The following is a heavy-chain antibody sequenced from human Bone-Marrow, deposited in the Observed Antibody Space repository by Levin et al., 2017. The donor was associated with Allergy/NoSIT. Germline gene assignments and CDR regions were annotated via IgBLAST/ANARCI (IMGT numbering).Heavy chain of an antibody. V-gene: IGHV1-24*01. CDR2: FDPEDGET. CDR1: GYTLTELS. D-gene: IGHD3-3*01. CDR3: ATTVLRFLEWLPQFDY. Sequence: GESLKISCKVSGYTLTELSMHWVRQAPGKGLEWMGGFDPEDGETIYAQKFQGRVTMTEDTSTDTAYMELSSLRSEDTAVYYCATTVLRFLEWLPQFDYWGQGTLVTVSS. J-gene: IGHJ4*02.